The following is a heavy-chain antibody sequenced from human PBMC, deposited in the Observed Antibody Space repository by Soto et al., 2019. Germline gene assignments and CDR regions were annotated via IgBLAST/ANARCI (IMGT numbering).Heavy chain of an antibody. Sequence: ASVKVSCKXSGGTFSSYAISWVRQAPGQGLEWMGGIIPIFGTANYAQKFQGRVTITADESTSTAYMELSSLRSEDTAVYYCASPKPRIYSYGPGGWFDPWGQGTLVTVSS. CDR2: IIPIFGTA. V-gene: IGHV1-69*13. CDR1: GGTFSSYA. D-gene: IGHD5-18*01. CDR3: ASPKPRIYSYGPGGWFDP. J-gene: IGHJ5*02.